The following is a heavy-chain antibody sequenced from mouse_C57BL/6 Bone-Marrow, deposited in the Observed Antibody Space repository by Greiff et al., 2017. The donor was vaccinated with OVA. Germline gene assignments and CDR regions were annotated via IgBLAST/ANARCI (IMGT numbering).Heavy chain of an antibody. Sequence: VQLQLSGAELMKPGASVKLSCKATGYTFTGYWIEWVKQRPGHGLEWIGEILPGSGGTNYNEKFKGKATFTAEKSSNTAYMQLSSLTTEDSAIYSCDSIYNCGSSLDYWGQGTTLTVSS. J-gene: IGHJ2*01. CDR2: ILPGSGGT. D-gene: IGHD1-1*01. CDR3: DSIYNCGSSLDY. CDR1: GYTFTGYW. V-gene: IGHV1-9*01.